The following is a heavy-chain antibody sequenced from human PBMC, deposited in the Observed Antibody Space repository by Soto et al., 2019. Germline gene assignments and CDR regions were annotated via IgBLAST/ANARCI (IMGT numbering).Heavy chain of an antibody. V-gene: IGHV3-7*03. CDR1: GFTFIGYW. CDR2: IKHDGSVQ. CDR3: ARATYSNAWYRFDL. Sequence: PGGSLRLSCEASGFTFIGYWMSWVRQAPGKGLGWVADIKHDGSVQYYVDSVKGRFTISRDNAKKLLFLQMNGLGAEDTALYYCARATYSNAWYRFDLWGQGTLVTVSS. J-gene: IGHJ4*02. D-gene: IGHD4-4*01.